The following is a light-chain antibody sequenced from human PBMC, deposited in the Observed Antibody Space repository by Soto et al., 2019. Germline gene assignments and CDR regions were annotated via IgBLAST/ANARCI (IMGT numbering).Light chain of an antibody. Sequence: QSVLTQPPSASGTPGQRVTISCSGGSSNIGINTVNWYQQLPGTAPKVLIYTDNERPSGVPDRFSGSKSCTSASLAIHWLQSGDEAEYYFGACYESVNGYFFGSGTKLTVL. CDR3: GACYESVNGYF. CDR1: SSNIGINT. CDR2: TDN. J-gene: IGLJ1*01. V-gene: IGLV1-44*01.